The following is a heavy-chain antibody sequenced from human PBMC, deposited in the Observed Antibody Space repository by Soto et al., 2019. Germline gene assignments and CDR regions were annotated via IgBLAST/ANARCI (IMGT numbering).Heavy chain of an antibody. CDR1: GFTVSSNY. D-gene: IGHD2-21*02. CDR2: IYRGGST. CDR3: GRGVGGDEHLWYFDY. Sequence: EVQLVESGGGLIQPGGSLRLSCAASGFTVSSNYMSWVRQAPGKGLEWVSVIYRGGSTYYADSVKGRFTISRDNSKNTLNLQRNSLRAGDTAVYYCGRGVGGDEHLWYFDYCAQGTLVTVSS. J-gene: IGHJ4*02. V-gene: IGHV3-53*01.